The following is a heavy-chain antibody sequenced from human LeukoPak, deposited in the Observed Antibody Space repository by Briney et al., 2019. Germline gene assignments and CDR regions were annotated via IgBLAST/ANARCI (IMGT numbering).Heavy chain of an antibody. CDR1: GFTFSSYD. CDR3: TKDLTPGGADV. J-gene: IGHJ6*02. CDR2: IMWRSGST. Sequence: GGSLRLSCAASGFTFSSYDMHWVRQASGKGLEWVAGIMWRSGSTGYGDSVKGRFTISRDNAKKSLYLQMSGLRVEDTAFYYCTKDLTPGGADVWGQGTTVTVSS. V-gene: IGHV3-9*01. D-gene: IGHD3-10*01.